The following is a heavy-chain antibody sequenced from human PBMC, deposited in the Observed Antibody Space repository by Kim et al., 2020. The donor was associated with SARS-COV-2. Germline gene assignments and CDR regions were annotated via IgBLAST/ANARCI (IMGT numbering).Heavy chain of an antibody. V-gene: IGHV4-31*03. CDR2: IYYSGST. D-gene: IGHD1-26*01. Sequence: SETLSLTCTVSGGSISSGGYYWSWIRQHPGKGLEWIGYIYYSGSTYYNPSLKSRVTISVDTSKNQFSLKLSSVTAADTAVYYCARGAINGLGVGWFDPWGQGTLVTVSS. J-gene: IGHJ5*02. CDR3: ARGAINGLGVGWFDP. CDR1: GGSISSGGYY.